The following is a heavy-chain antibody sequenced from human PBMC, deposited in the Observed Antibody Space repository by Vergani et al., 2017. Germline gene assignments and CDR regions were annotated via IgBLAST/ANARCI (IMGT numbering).Heavy chain of an antibody. D-gene: IGHD3-10*01. CDR2: INPSGGST. CDR1: GYTFTSYY. J-gene: IGHJ4*02. CDR3: ARDHYGSGSYYIFDY. Sequence: VPLVQSGAEVKKPGASVKVSCKASGYTFTSYYMHWVRQAPGQGLEWMGIINPSGGSTSYAQKFQGRVTMTRDTSTSTVYMELSSLGSEDTAVYYCARDHYGSGSYYIFDYWGQGTLVTVSS. V-gene: IGHV1-46*01.